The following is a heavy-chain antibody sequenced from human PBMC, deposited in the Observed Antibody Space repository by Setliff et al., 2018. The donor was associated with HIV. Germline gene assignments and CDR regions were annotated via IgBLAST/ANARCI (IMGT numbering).Heavy chain of an antibody. CDR1: GGSISSSSYY. CDR2: IYYSGST. D-gene: IGHD1-26*01. CDR3: ARVEGATPDAFDI. Sequence: SETLSLTCTVSGGSISSSSYYWGWIRQPPGKGLEWIGSIYYSGSTYYNPSLKSRVTISVDTSKDQFSLKLSSVTAADTAVYYCARVEGATPDAFDIWGQGTMVTVAS. J-gene: IGHJ3*02. V-gene: IGHV4-39*07.